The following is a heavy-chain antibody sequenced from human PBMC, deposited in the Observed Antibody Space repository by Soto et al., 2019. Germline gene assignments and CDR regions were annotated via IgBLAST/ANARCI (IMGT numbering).Heavy chain of an antibody. J-gene: IGHJ4*02. V-gene: IGHV3-30*18. D-gene: IGHD6-13*01. CDR2: ISYDASNK. CDR1: GFTFSSYA. Sequence: QVQLVESGGGVVQPGRSLRLSCVASGFTFSSYAMHWVRQAPGKGLEWVAIISYDASNKNYADSVKGRFTISRDNSKNXLYLQMNSRRTEDTAVYYCAKAGGSSSWSTSDLDYWGQGTLVIVSS. CDR3: AKAGGSSSWSTSDLDY.